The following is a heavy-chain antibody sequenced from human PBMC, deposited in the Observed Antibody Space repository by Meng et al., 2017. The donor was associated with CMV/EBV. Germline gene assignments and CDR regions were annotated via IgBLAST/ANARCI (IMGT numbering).Heavy chain of an antibody. D-gene: IGHD4-17*01. Sequence: GESLKISCKASGYTFTSYYMHWVRQAPGQGLEWMGIINPSGGSTSYAQKFQGRVTMTRDTSTSTVYMELSSLRSEDTAVYYRASQTTGYYGMDVWGQGTTVTVSS. CDR2: INPSGGST. CDR1: GYTFTSYY. J-gene: IGHJ6*02. CDR3: ASQTTGYYGMDV. V-gene: IGHV1-46*01.